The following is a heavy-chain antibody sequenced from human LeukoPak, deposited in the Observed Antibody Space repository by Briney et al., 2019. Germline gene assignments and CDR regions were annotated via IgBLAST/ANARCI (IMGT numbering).Heavy chain of an antibody. Sequence: PSETLSLTCTVSGGSISSSSYYWGWSRQPPGKGVERIESIYYSGSTYYNPSLKSRVTISVDTSKNQFSLKLSSVTAADTAVYYCARRWGGGDCYDYWGQGTLVTVSS. CDR1: GGSISSSSYY. CDR2: IYYSGST. CDR3: ARRWGGGDCYDY. J-gene: IGHJ4*02. V-gene: IGHV4-39*01. D-gene: IGHD2-21*01.